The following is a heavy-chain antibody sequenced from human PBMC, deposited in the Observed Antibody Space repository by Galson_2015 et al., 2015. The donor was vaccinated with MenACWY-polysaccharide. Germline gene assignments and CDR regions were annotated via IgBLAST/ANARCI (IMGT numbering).Heavy chain of an antibody. J-gene: IGHJ4*02. CDR3: AKSSQWGAVAVGSFDH. D-gene: IGHD6-13*01. V-gene: IGHV3-23*01. CDR1: GFSMTSYA. CDR2: ISGSGIDI. Sequence: SLRLSCAASGFSMTSYAVNWVRQAPGKGLEWVGVISGSGIDIRYADSVKGRFTISRDTSKSTLYLQMDSVRAEDTAKYYCAKSSQWGAVAVGSFDHSGQGTLVTVSS.